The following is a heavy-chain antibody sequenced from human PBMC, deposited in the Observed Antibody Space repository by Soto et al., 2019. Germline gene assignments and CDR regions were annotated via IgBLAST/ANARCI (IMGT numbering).Heavy chain of an antibody. J-gene: IGHJ4*02. V-gene: IGHV3-33*01. CDR3: ARDPLDYGDYLYYFDY. D-gene: IGHD4-17*01. CDR2: IWYDGSNK. Sequence: GGSLRLSCAASGFTFSSYGMHWVRQAPGKGLEWVAVIWYDGSNKYYADSVKGRFTISRDNSKNTLYLQMNSLRAEDTAVYYCARDPLDYGDYLYYFDYWGQGTLVTVSS. CDR1: GFTFSSYG.